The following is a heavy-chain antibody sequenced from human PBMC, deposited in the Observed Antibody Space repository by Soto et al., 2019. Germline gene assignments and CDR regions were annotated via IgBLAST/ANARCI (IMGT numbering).Heavy chain of an antibody. D-gene: IGHD6-13*01. CDR2: INAANGDT. Sequence: ASVKVSCKASGYTFTSYGIHWVRQAPGQRLEWMGWINAANGDTKYSPKFQGRVTITRDTSASIAYMELSSLRSEDTAVYYCVRRHVSATGIDWLDPWGQGTLVTVSS. V-gene: IGHV1-3*01. CDR3: VRRHVSATGIDWLDP. CDR1: GYTFTSYG. J-gene: IGHJ5*02.